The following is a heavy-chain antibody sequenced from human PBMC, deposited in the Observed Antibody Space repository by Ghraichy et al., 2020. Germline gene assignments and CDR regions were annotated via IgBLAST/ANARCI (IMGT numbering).Heavy chain of an antibody. CDR2: IRYDGSNK. CDR3: AKVHFDWLLLTGFDY. V-gene: IGHV3-30*02. D-gene: IGHD3-9*01. CDR1: GFTFSSYG. Sequence: GGSLRLSCAASGFTFSSYGMHWVRQAPGKGLEWVAFIRYDGSNKYYADSVKGRFTISRDNSKNTLYLQMNSLRAEDTAVYYCAKVHFDWLLLTGFDYWGQGTLVTVSS. J-gene: IGHJ4*02.